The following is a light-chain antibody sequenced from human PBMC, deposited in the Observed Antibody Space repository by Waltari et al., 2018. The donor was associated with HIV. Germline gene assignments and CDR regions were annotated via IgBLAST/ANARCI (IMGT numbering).Light chain of an antibody. V-gene: IGKV2-28*01. CDR3: MQGLQTPWT. CDR2: LGS. J-gene: IGKJ1*01. Sequence: DIVMTQSPVSLPVTPGEPASISCRSSQSLLHINGYYYLDWYLQKPGQSPQLLIYLGSSRASGVPDRFSGSGGGTDFTLKISRVEAEDVGVYYCMQGLQTPWTFGQGTKVEIK. CDR1: QSLLHINGYYY.